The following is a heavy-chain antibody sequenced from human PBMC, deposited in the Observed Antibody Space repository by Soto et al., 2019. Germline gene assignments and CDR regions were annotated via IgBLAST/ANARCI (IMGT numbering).Heavy chain of an antibody. J-gene: IGHJ4*02. CDR3: ARALDFWSGYLSD. V-gene: IGHV3-48*03. CDR1: GFTFSSYE. CDR2: ISSGGTTI. Sequence: GGSLRLSCAASGFTFSSYEMNWVRQAPGKGLEWVSYISSGGTTIYYADSVKGRFTISRDDAKNSLDLQMNSLRADDTAIYYCARALDFWSGYLSDWGQGTLVTVSS. D-gene: IGHD3-3*01.